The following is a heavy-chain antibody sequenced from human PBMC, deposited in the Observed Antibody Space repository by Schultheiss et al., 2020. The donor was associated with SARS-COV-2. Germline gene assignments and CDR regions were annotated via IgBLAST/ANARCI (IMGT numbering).Heavy chain of an antibody. J-gene: IGHJ4*02. D-gene: IGHD6-19*01. Sequence: SVKVSCKASGGTFSSYAISWVRQAPGQGLKWMGGIIPMYGRTNYAQKFQGRVTMTRDTSTSTVYMELSRLRSDDTAVYYCARELTVAGTTFNFDYWGQGTLVTVSS. CDR2: IIPMYGRT. CDR1: GGTFSSYA. V-gene: IGHV1-69*05. CDR3: ARELTVAGTTFNFDY.